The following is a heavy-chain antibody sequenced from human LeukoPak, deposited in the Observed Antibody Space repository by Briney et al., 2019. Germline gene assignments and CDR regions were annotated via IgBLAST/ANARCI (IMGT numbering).Heavy chain of an antibody. Sequence: SETLSLTCAVYGGSFSGYYWSWIRQPPGKGLEWIGEINHSGSTNYNPSLKSRVTISVDTSKNQFSLKLSSVTAADTAVYYCARDLSHYCSGGSCYSDAFDIWGQGTMVTVSS. CDR3: ARDLSHYCSGGSCYSDAFDI. CDR1: GGSFSGYY. CDR2: INHSGST. D-gene: IGHD2-15*01. J-gene: IGHJ3*02. V-gene: IGHV4-34*01.